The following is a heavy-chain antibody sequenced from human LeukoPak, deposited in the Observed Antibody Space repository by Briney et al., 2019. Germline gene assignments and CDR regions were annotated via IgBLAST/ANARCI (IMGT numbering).Heavy chain of an antibody. CDR2: IKQDGSEK. Sequence: GGSLRLSCAASGFTFSSYWMSWVRQAPGKGLEWVANIKQDGSEKYYVDSVKGRFTISRDNAKSSLYLQMNSLRAEDTAVYYCARDLTYYYDSNTGYYFDYWGQGTLVTVSS. CDR3: ARDLTYYYDSNTGYYFDY. D-gene: IGHD3-22*01. J-gene: IGHJ4*02. V-gene: IGHV3-7*01. CDR1: GFTFSSYW.